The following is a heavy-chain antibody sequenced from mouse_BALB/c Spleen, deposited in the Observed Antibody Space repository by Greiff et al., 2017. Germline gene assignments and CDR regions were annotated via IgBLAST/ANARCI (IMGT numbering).Heavy chain of an antibody. J-gene: IGHJ4*01. Sequence: DVQLQESGPGLVKPSQSLSLTCTVTGYSITSDYAWNWIRQFPGNKLEWMGYISYSGSTSYNPSLKSRISITRDTSKNQFFLQLNSVTTEDTATYYCAHSSGLSYYAMDYWGQGTSVTVSS. CDR2: ISYSGST. CDR3: AHSSGLSYYAMDY. V-gene: IGHV3-2*02. D-gene: IGHD3-1*01. CDR1: GYSITSDYA.